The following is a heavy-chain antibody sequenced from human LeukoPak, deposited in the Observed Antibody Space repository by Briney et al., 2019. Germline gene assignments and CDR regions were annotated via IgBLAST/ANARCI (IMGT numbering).Heavy chain of an antibody. CDR1: GFTFSSYW. CDR3: AKVEDYDFWSGPDY. CDR2: ISGSGGST. Sequence: PGGSLRLSCAVSGFTFSSYWMSWVRQAPGKGLEWVSAISGSGGSTYYADSVKGRFTISRDNSENTLYLQMNSLRAEDTAVYYCAKVEDYDFWSGPDYWGQGTLVTVSS. J-gene: IGHJ4*02. V-gene: IGHV3-23*01. D-gene: IGHD3-3*01.